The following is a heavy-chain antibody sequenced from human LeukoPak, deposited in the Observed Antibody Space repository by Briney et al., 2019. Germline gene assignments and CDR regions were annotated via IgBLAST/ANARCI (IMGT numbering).Heavy chain of an antibody. Sequence: SETLSLTCTGSGGSISSYYWSWIRQPPGRGLEGIGYIYYSGSTNYNPSLKSRVTMSVDTSTNHFSLKLSSVTAADTAVYYCAGGIAVAATYWGQGTLVTVSS. J-gene: IGHJ4*02. V-gene: IGHV4-59*01. CDR2: IYYSGST. D-gene: IGHD6-19*01. CDR1: GGSISSYY. CDR3: AGGIAVAATY.